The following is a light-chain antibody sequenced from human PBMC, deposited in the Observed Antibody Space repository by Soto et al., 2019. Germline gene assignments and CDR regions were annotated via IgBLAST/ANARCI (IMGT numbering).Light chain of an antibody. Sequence: EIVLTQSPATMSLSPGERATLSCRTSQSVSRNLAWYQQKPGQAPRLLIYDASQRATGIAARFSGSGSGTDFTLTISSLEPEDFALYYCQQYGSSPITFGQGTRLEIK. J-gene: IGKJ5*01. CDR3: QQYGSSPIT. V-gene: IGKV3-11*01. CDR2: DAS. CDR1: QSVSRN.